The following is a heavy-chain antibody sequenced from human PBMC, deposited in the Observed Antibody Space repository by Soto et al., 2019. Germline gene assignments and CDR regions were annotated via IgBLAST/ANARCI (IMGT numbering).Heavy chain of an antibody. Sequence: QVQLQESGPGLVKPSETLSLTCTVSGGSISRYYWSWIRQPPGRGLEWIGHIYYRGSTTYNPSLKSRVTISVHTSKHQFSLMLSSVTAADTAVYYCAIFRDFFDYWGQGTLVTVSS. CDR1: GGSISRYY. CDR3: AIFRDFFDY. J-gene: IGHJ4*02. V-gene: IGHV4-59*08. CDR2: IYYRGST.